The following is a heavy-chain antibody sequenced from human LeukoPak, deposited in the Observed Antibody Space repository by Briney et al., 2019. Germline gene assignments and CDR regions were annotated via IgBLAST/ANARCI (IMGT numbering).Heavy chain of an antibody. Sequence: SQTLSLTCAISGDSVSSNSAAWNWIRQSPSRGPEWLGRTYYRSKWYNDYAVSVKSRITINPDTSKNQFSLQLNSVTPEDTAVYYCAREFYSSGWLYNWFDPWGQGTLVTVSS. CDR3: AREFYSSGWLYNWFDP. V-gene: IGHV6-1*01. J-gene: IGHJ5*02. CDR2: TYYRSKWYN. D-gene: IGHD6-19*01. CDR1: GDSVSSNSAA.